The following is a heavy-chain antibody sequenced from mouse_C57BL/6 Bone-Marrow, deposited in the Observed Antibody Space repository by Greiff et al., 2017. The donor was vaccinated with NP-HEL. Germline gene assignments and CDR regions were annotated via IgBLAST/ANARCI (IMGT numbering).Heavy chain of an antibody. Sequence: EVHLVESGEGLVKPGGSLKLSCAASGFTFSSYAMSWVRQTPEKRLEWVAYISSGGDYIYYADTVKGRFTISRDNARNTLYLQMSSLKSEDTAMYYCTRDPYYYGSSPYWYFDVWGTGTTVTVSS. D-gene: IGHD1-1*01. CDR2: ISSGGDYI. CDR1: GFTFSSYA. V-gene: IGHV5-9-1*02. CDR3: TRDPYYYGSSPYWYFDV. J-gene: IGHJ1*03.